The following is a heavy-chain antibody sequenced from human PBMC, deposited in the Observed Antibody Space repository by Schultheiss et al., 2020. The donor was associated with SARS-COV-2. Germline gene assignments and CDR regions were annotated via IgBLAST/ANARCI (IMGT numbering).Heavy chain of an antibody. D-gene: IGHD3-16*02. V-gene: IGHV6-1*01. CDR3: ARVPSSTFGGVIEPFDY. CDR2: THYRSKWYN. Sequence: SQTLSLTCAISGDSVSSNSAAWNWIRQSPSRGLEWLGRTHYRSKWYNDYAVSVKSRITINPDTSKNQFSLQLNSVTPEDTAVYYCARVPSSTFGGVIEPFDYWGQGTLVTVSS. J-gene: IGHJ4*02. CDR1: GDSVSSNSAA.